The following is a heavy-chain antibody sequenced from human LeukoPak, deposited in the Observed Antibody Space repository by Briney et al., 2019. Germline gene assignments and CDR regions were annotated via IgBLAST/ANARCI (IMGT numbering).Heavy chain of an antibody. J-gene: IGHJ4*02. D-gene: IGHD6-19*01. V-gene: IGHV4-59*08. CDR3: ARQDPGIAVSGARYYFDS. CDR2: IYYSGST. Sequence: KPSETLSLTCSVSSGSISSYYWSWIRQPPGKGPEWIGYIYYSGSTNYNPSLKSRVTISVDTSKNQISLKLSSVTAADTAVYYCARQDPGIAVSGARYYFDSWGQGALSPSPQ. CDR1: SGSISSYY.